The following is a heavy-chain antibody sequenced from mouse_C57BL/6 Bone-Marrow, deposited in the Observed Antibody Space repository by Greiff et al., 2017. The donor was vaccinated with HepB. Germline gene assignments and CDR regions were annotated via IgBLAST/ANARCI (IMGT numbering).Heavy chain of an antibody. J-gene: IGHJ3*01. CDR3: ARPPYYYGSPWFAY. CDR2: ISSGGSYT. Sequence: DVMLVESGGDLVKPGGSLKLSCAASGFTFSSYGMSWVRQTPDKRLEWVATISSGGSYTYYPDSVKGRFTISRDNAKNTLYLQMSSLKSEDTAMYYCARPPYYYGSPWFAYWGQGTLVTVSA. CDR1: GFTFSSYG. D-gene: IGHD1-1*01. V-gene: IGHV5-6*02.